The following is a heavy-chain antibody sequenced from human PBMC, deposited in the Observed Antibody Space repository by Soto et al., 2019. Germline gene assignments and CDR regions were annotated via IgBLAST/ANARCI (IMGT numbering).Heavy chain of an antibody. D-gene: IGHD2-21*02. CDR2: ISYDGSNK. J-gene: IGHJ6*02. CDR1: GFTFSSYG. Sequence: PGGSLRLSCAASGFTFSSYGMHWVRQAPGKGLEWVAVISYDGSNKYYADSVKGRFTISRDNSKNTLYLQMNSLRAEDTAVYYCAKDRGYGGGDCCYGMDVWGQGTTVTVSS. CDR3: AKDRGYGGGDCCYGMDV. V-gene: IGHV3-30*18.